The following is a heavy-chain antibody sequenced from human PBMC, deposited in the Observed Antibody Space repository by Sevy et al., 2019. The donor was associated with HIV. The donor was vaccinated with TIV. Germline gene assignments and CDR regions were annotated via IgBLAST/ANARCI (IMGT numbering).Heavy chain of an antibody. CDR2: ISSSGSTI. CDR3: ARDLSSSWSGYFDY. D-gene: IGHD6-13*01. CDR1: EFTFSDYY. J-gene: IGHJ4*02. V-gene: IGHV3-11*01. Sequence: GGSLRLSCAASEFTFSDYYMSWIRQAPGKGLEWVSYISSSGSTIYYADSVKGRFTISRDNAKNSLYLQMNSLRAEDTAVYYCARDLSSSWSGYFDYWGQGTLVTVSS.